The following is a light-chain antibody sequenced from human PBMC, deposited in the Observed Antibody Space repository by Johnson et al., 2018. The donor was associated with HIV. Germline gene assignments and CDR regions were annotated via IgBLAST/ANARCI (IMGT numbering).Light chain of an antibody. CDR1: SSNIENNY. Sequence: QSVLTQPPSVSAASGQKVDISCSGSSSNIENNYLSWYQQLPHTAPKLLISDNNKRPSGIPDRFSGSKSGATATLAIPGLRPGDEADYYCGTWDNSLNVYVFGTGTKVTVL. CDR3: GTWDNSLNVYV. V-gene: IGLV1-51*01. CDR2: DNN. J-gene: IGLJ1*01.